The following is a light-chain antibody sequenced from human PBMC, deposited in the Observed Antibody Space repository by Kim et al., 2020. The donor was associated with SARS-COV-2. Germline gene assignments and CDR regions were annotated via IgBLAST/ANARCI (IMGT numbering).Light chain of an antibody. CDR2: WGS. CDR1: QSLLHRSGYDN. V-gene: IGKV2-28*01. Sequence: DIVMTQSPLSLSVTPGESASISCRSTQSLLHRSGYDNLDWYLQKPGQPPQLLIYWGSFRASGVPDRFSGSGSGRDFTLKISRVEPEDVGTYYCMQAPQPPPWMFGPGTKVDIK. J-gene: IGKJ1*01. CDR3: MQAPQPPPWM.